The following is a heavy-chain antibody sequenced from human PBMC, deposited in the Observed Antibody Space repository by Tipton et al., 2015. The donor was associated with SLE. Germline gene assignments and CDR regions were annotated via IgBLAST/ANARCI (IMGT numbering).Heavy chain of an antibody. CDR1: GGSMSNYC. V-gene: IGHV4-59*12. CDR2: ICDIGTT. Sequence: LRLSCTVSGGSMSNYCWSWIRQPPGKGLEWIGDICDIGTTIYNPSLKSRVSISVDRSKNQFSLKLSSVTAADTAVYYCASGDAFDIWGQGTMVTVSS. J-gene: IGHJ3*02. CDR3: ASGDAFDI.